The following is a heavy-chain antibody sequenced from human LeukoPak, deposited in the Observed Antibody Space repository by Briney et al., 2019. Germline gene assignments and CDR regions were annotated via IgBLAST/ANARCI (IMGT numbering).Heavy chain of an antibody. Sequence: GRSLRLSCAASGSTFNNYGIHWVRQAPGKGLEWVALISYDGSNKYYADSVKGRFTISRDNAKNSLFLQMDSLRDEDTAVYYCARSGYSGYEFDHWGQGTRVTVSS. CDR1: GSTFNNYG. CDR2: ISYDGSNK. D-gene: IGHD5-12*01. V-gene: IGHV3-30*03. CDR3: ARSGYSGYEFDH. J-gene: IGHJ4*02.